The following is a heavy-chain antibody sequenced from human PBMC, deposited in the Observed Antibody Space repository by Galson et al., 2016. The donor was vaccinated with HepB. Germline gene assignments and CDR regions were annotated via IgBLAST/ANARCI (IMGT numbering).Heavy chain of an antibody. J-gene: IGHJ4*02. Sequence: QSGAEVKKPGESLKISCRGSGYTFDRYWIGWVRQMPGKGLEWMAIIYPGAYDTRYNPSFPGQVTMSADKSTNTAYLQWGGLKAPDTGIYYCARPFSRGYEAGFDYWGQGTLVTVSS. CDR1: GYTFDRYW. CDR3: ARPFSRGYEAGFDY. D-gene: IGHD3-22*01. CDR2: IYPGAYDT. V-gene: IGHV5-51*01.